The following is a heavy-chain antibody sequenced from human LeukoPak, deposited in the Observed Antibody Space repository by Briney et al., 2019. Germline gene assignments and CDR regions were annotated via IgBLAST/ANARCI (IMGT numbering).Heavy chain of an antibody. CDR3: ARAVGAYYYDSSGSRLMGY. V-gene: IGHV3-21*01. D-gene: IGHD3-22*01. Sequence: GGSLRLSCAASGFTFSSYSMNWVRQAPGKGLEWVSSISSSSSYIYYADSVKGRFTISRDNAKNSLYLQMNSLRAENTAVYYCARAVGAYYYDSSGSRLMGYWGQGTLVTVSS. CDR2: ISSSSSYI. J-gene: IGHJ4*02. CDR1: GFTFSSYS.